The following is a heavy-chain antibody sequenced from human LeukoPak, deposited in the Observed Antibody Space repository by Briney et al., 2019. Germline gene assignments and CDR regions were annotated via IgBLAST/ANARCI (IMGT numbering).Heavy chain of an antibody. CDR1: GFSITGGYY. D-gene: IGHD6-19*01. CDR3: ARNEGIVVAGTWFDN. V-gene: IGHV4-38-2*01. J-gene: IGHJ4*02. CDR2: VYHNGNT. Sequence: SETLSLNCAASGFSITGGYYWVWIRQPPGQGLEWIGSVYHNGNTLFNTSLKSRVTLSVDSSKNQFSLRLSSVTAADTARYYCARNEGIVVAGTWFDNWGQGTLVIVSS.